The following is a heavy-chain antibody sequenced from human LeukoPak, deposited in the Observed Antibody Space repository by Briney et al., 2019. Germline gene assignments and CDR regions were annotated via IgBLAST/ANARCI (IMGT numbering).Heavy chain of an antibody. V-gene: IGHV5-51*01. D-gene: IGHD3-10*01. CDR2: IYPGDSDT. CDR1: GYSFTSYW. J-gene: IGHJ4*02. Sequence: GESLKISCKGSGYSFTSYWIGWVRQMPGKGLEWMGIIYPGDSDTRYSPSFQGQVTISADKSISTAYLQRSSLKASDTTMYYCARQLLWFGELSAPFDYWGQGTLVTVSS. CDR3: ARQLLWFGELSAPFDY.